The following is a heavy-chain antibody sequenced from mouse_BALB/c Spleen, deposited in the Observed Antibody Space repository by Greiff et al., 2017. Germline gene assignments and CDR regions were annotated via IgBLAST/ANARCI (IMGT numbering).Heavy chain of an antibody. J-gene: IGHJ4*01. V-gene: IGHV5-12-1*01. D-gene: IGHD1-2*01. CDR2: ISSGGGST. Sequence: VQLQQSGGGLVKPGGSLKLSCAASGFAFSSYDMSWVRQTPEKRLEWVAYISSGGGSTYYPDTVKGRFTISRDNAKNTLYLQMSSLKSEDTAMYYCARHDFITTAATYAMVYWGQGTSVTVSS. CDR3: ARHDFITTAATYAMVY. CDR1: GFAFSSYD.